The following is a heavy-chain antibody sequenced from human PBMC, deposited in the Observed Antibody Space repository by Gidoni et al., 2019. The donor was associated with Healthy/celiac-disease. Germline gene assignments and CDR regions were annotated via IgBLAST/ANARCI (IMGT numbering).Heavy chain of an antibody. J-gene: IGHJ6*03. CDR3: AKGRGYSSSWTYYYYMDV. CDR1: GFTFSSYA. CDR2: ISGSGGST. D-gene: IGHD6-13*01. V-gene: IGHV3-23*01. Sequence: EVQLLESGGGLVQPGGSLRLSCAASGFTFSSYAMSWVRQAPGKGLEWVSAISGSGGSTYYADSVKGRFTISRDNSKNTLYLQMNSLRAEDTAVYYCAKGRGYSSSWTYYYYMDVWGKGTTVTVSS.